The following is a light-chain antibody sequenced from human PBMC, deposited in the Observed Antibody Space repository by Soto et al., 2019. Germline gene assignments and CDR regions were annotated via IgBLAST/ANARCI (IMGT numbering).Light chain of an antibody. CDR1: QSVSSDY. V-gene: IGKV3-20*01. J-gene: IGKJ2*01. CDR3: QHYGSSLST. Sequence: EIVLTQSPGTLSLSPGERATLSCRASQSVSSDYLAWYQQKPGQAPRLLIYRASSRATGIPDRFGGSGSGTDFTLTIGRLEPEDFAVYYCQHYGSSLSTFGQGTKLEI. CDR2: RAS.